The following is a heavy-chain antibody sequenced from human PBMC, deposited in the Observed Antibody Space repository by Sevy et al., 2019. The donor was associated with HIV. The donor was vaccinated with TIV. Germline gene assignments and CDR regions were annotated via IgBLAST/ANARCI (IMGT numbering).Heavy chain of an antibody. CDR3: ARLTTQPTSDLYGIDV. CDR1: GYIFTDYY. V-gene: IGHV1-2*02. CDR2: INSDSGVT. Sequence: ASVKVSCKASGYIFTDYYIHWVRQVPGQGLEWMAWINSDSGVTNYAQRFQGEVTVTRDTSLSTAYLELSRLKSNDTAIYYCARLTTQPTSDLYGIDVWGQGTRVTVSS. J-gene: IGHJ6*02. D-gene: IGHD4-4*01.